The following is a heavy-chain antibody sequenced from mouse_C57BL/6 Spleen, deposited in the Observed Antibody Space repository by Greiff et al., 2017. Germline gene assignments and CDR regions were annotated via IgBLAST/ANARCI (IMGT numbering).Heavy chain of an antibody. V-gene: IGHV5-6*02. Sequence: EVMLVESGGDLVKPGGSLKLSCAASGFTFSSYGMSWVRQTPDKRLEWVATISSGGSYTYYPDSVKGRFTISRDNAKNTLYLQMSSLKSEDTAMYYCARQAYYSNFDYWGQGTTLTVSS. CDR3: ARQAYYSNFDY. D-gene: IGHD2-5*01. CDR1: GFTFSSYG. J-gene: IGHJ2*01. CDR2: ISSGGSYT.